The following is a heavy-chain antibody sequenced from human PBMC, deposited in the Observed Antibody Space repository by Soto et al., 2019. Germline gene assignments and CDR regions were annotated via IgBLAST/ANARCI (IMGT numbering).Heavy chain of an antibody. Sequence: ASVKVSCKASGYTFTSYAMHWVRQAPGQRLEWMGWINAGNGNTKYSQKFQGRVTITRDTSASTAYMELNSLRSEDTAVYYCARADFWSGYYTEYYYYGMDVWGQGTTVTVSS. V-gene: IGHV1-3*01. D-gene: IGHD3-3*01. J-gene: IGHJ6*02. CDR1: GYTFTSYA. CDR2: INAGNGNT. CDR3: ARADFWSGYYTEYYYYGMDV.